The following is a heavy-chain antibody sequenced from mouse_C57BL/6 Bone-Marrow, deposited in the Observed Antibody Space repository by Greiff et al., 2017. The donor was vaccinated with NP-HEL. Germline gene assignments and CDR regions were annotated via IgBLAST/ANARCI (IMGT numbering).Heavy chain of an antibody. D-gene: IGHD3-3*01. CDR1: GYTFTDYY. CDR2: INPNNGGT. CDR3: ARGWGYAMDY. Sequence: VQLKQSGPELVKPGASVKISCKASGYTFTDYYMNWVKQSHGKSLEWIGDINPNNGGTSYNQKFKGKATLTVDKSSSTAYMELRSLTSEDSAVYYCARGWGYAMDYWGQGTSVTVSS. V-gene: IGHV1-26*01. J-gene: IGHJ4*01.